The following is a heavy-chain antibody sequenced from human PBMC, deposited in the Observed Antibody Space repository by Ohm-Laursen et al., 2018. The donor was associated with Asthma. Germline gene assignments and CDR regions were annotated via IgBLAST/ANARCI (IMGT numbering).Heavy chain of an antibody. Sequence: SDTLSLTCSVSGGSVSSASYFWNWIRQPPGKGLEWIGYIYYSGSTNYSPSLKSRVTISLDTSKNQFSLKLSSVTAADTAVYYCARVLNDSSGYYLDYWGQGTLVTVSS. CDR1: GGSVSSASYF. J-gene: IGHJ4*02. D-gene: IGHD3-22*01. V-gene: IGHV4-61*01. CDR3: ARVLNDSSGYYLDY. CDR2: IYYSGST.